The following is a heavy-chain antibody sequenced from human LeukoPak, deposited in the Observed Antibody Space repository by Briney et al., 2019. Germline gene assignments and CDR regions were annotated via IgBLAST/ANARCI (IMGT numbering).Heavy chain of an antibody. V-gene: IGHV4-34*01. CDR3: ARHRSNIVVVPAAMRRHYYMDV. Sequence: PSETLSLTCAVYGGSFSGYYWSWIRQPPGKGLEWIGEINHSGSTNYNPSLKSRVTISVDTSKNQFSLKLSSVTAADTAVYYCARHRSNIVVVPAAMRRHYYMDVWGKGTTVTISS. D-gene: IGHD2-2*01. CDR2: INHSGST. CDR1: GGSFSGYY. J-gene: IGHJ6*03.